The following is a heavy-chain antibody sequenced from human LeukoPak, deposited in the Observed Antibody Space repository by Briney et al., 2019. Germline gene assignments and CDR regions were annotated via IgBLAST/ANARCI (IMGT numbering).Heavy chain of an antibody. J-gene: IGHJ4*02. CDR2: IKQDGSEK. CDR1: GFTFSNYW. V-gene: IGHV3-7*05. CDR3: ARDTNYRFDC. Sequence: GGSLRLSCAASGFTFSNYWMSWVRQAPERGLEWVANIKQDGSEKYYVDSVKGRFTISRDIAKNSLYLQMNSLRAEDTAVYYCARDTNYRFDCWGQGTLVTVSS. D-gene: IGHD1-7*01.